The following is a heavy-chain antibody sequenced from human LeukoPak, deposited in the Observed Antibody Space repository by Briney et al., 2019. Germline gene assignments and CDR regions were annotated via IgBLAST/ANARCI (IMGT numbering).Heavy chain of an antibody. V-gene: IGHV1-2*02. D-gene: IGHD2-15*01. J-gene: IGHJ6*03. CDR1: GYTFTGYY. CDR3: ARGPPFALRSYYMDV. Sequence: GASVKVSCKASGYTFTGYYMHWVRQAPGQGLEWMGWINPNSGGTNYAQKFQGRVTMSRDTSISTAYLELSRLKSDDTAVYYCARGPPFALRSYYMDVWGKGTTVTISS. CDR2: INPNSGGT.